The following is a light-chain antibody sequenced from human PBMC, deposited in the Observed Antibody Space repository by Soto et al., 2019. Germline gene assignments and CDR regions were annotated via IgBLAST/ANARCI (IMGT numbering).Light chain of an antibody. Sequence: ETVLTQSPGTLSLSPGERAILSCRASQSVSSTYLAWYHQKPGQAPRLLIYGASSRATGIPDRFSGSGSGTDFTLTISRLEPEDFAVYYCQRYGSFGQGTKVDIK. CDR3: QRYGS. CDR1: QSVSSTY. J-gene: IGKJ1*01. CDR2: GAS. V-gene: IGKV3-20*01.